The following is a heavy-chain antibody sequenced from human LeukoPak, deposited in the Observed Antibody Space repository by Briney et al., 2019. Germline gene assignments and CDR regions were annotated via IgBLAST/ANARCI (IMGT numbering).Heavy chain of an antibody. CDR1: GFTVSSNY. CDR2: IYSGGST. V-gene: IGHV3-66*01. CDR3: ANSGIYGSGSYHY. Sequence: QTGGSLRLSCAASGFTVSSNYMSWVRQAPGKGLEWVSVIYSGGSTYYADSVKGRFTISRDNSKNTLYLQMNSLRAEDTAVYYCANSGIYGSGSYHYWGQGTLVTVSS. D-gene: IGHD3-10*01. J-gene: IGHJ4*02.